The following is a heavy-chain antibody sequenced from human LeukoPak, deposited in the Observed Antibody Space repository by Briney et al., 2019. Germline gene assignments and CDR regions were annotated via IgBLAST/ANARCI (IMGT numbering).Heavy chain of an antibody. CDR1: GGSITGYY. V-gene: IGHV4-4*07. CDR3: ATGRDADSARGYYDVDV. D-gene: IGHD5-24*01. Sequence: PSETLSLTCTVSGGSITGYYWTWIRQPAGKGLEWIGRIYSGGSTNYNPPLKSRVTMSVDTSKNQFSLKLSSVTAADTAVYYCATGRDADSARGYYDVDVWGQGTTVTVSS. J-gene: IGHJ6*02. CDR2: IYSGGST.